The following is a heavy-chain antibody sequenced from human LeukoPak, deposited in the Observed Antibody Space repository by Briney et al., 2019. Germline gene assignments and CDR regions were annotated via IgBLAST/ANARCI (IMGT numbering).Heavy chain of an antibody. CDR3: TRHRRDILTGYTFDY. Sequence: GGSLKISCAASGFTFSGSAMHWVRQASGKGLEWVGRIRSKANSYATAYAASVKGRFTISRDDSKNTAYLQMNSLKTEDAAVYYCTRHRRDILTGYTFDYWGQGTLVTVSS. CDR2: IRSKANSYAT. D-gene: IGHD3-9*01. CDR1: GFTFSGSA. V-gene: IGHV3-73*01. J-gene: IGHJ4*02.